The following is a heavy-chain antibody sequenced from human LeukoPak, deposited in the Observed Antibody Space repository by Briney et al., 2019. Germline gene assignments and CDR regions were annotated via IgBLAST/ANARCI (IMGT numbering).Heavy chain of an antibody. CDR1: GYTFTCYY. CDR3: ARGSRYYDILTGHDY. Sequence: ASVKVSCKASGYTFTCYYMHWVRQAPGQGLEWMGRINPNSGGTNFAQKFQGRVTMTRDTSISTAYMELSRLRSDDTAVYYCARGSRYYDILTGHDYWGQGTLVTVSS. V-gene: IGHV1-2*06. D-gene: IGHD3-9*01. J-gene: IGHJ4*02. CDR2: INPNSGGT.